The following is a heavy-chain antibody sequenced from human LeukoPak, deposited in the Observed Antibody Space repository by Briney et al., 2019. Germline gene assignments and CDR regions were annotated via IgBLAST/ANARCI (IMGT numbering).Heavy chain of an antibody. J-gene: IGHJ4*02. CDR2: IYYSGSA. D-gene: IGHD5-12*01. CDR1: GGSISSYY. Sequence: SETLSLTCTVSGGSISSYYWSWIRQPPGKGLEWIGYIYYSGSANYNPSLKSRVTISVDTSKNQFSLKLSSVTAADTAVYYCARDLRSGSGYDSFEYWGQGTLVTVSS. V-gene: IGHV4-59*01. CDR3: ARDLRSGSGYDSFEY.